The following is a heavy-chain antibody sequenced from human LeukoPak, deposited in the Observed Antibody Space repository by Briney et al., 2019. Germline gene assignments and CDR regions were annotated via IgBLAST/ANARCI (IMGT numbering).Heavy chain of an antibody. CDR3: ARVARDLREVLIGYYGSGSLVGYYFDY. Sequence: GGSLRLSCAASGFTFSSYRMSWVRQAPGKGLEWVANIKQDGSEKYYVDSVKGRFTISRDNSKNTLYLQMNSLRAEDTAVYYCARVARDLREVLIGYYGSGSLVGYYFDYWGQGTLVTVSS. D-gene: IGHD3-10*01. V-gene: IGHV3-7*01. J-gene: IGHJ4*02. CDR1: GFTFSSYR. CDR2: IKQDGSEK.